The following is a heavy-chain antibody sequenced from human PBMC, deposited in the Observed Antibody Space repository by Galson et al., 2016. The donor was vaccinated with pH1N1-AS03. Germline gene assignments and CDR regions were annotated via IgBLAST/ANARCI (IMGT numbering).Heavy chain of an antibody. Sequence: SLRLSCATSGSTFEDYTMHWVRQVPGKGLEWISLISLDGATSYYADSVKGRFTTSRDNDKNSLYLQMNSLRTEDTAFYYCAKDVFGLIWHYMDVWGKGTVVTVSS. V-gene: IGHV3-43*01. CDR1: GSTFEDYT. CDR3: AKDVFGLIWHYMDV. J-gene: IGHJ6*03. CDR2: ISLDGATS. D-gene: IGHD2-21*02.